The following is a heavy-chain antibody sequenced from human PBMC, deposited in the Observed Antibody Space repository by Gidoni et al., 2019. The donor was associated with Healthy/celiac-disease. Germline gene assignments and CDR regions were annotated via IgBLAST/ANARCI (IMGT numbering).Heavy chain of an antibody. D-gene: IGHD3-10*01. J-gene: IGHJ2*01. CDR3: ARHPVSWYFDL. V-gene: IGHV4-39*01. CDR1: VGSISSSSYY. Sequence: QLQLQESGPGLVTPSETLSSTCTLSVGSISSSSYYWGWIRQPPGKGLEWIGSIYYSRSTYYNPSRKSRVTISVDTSKNQFSLKLSSLTAADTAVYYCARHPVSWYFDLWGRGTLVTVSS. CDR2: IYYSRST.